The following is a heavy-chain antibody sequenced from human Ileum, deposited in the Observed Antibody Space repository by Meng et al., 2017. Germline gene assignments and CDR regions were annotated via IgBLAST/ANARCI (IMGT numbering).Heavy chain of an antibody. D-gene: IGHD3/OR15-3a*01. V-gene: IGHV4-31*03. CDR2: IFYSGST. CDR3: ARVRRGLGLRFDP. Sequence: QGQRQGSGPGLVKPSQTLSLTCTVSGGSISSGGYYWGWIRQHPGKGLEWIGYIFYSGSTYYNSSLKSRINISVDTSKNQFSLKVSSVTAADTAVYYCARVRRGLGLRFDPWGQGTLVTVSS. CDR1: GGSISSGGYY. J-gene: IGHJ5*02.